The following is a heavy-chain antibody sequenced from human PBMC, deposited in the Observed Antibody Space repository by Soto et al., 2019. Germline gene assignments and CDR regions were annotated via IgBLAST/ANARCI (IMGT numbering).Heavy chain of an antibody. J-gene: IGHJ4*02. CDR1: GFTFSSYA. V-gene: IGHV3-23*01. CDR2: ISGSGGST. D-gene: IGHD3-3*01. Sequence: PGGSLRLSCAASGFTFSSYAMSWVRQAPGKGLEWVSAISGSGGSTYYADSVEGRFTISRDNSKNTLYLQMNSLRAEDTAVYYCAKGSPYYDFWSGYYVLDYWGQGTLVTVSS. CDR3: AKGSPYYDFWSGYYVLDY.